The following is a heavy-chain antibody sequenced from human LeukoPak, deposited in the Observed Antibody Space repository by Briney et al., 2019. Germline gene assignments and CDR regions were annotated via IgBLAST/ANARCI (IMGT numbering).Heavy chain of an antibody. CDR3: ARGRGYDYIWGSYTKYYFDY. J-gene: IGHJ4*02. Sequence: ASVKVSCKAPGYTFTSYDINWVRQATGQGLEWMGWMNPNSGNTGYAQKFQGRVTMTRNTSISTAYMELSSLRSEDTAVYYCARGRGYDYIWGSYTKYYFDYWGQGTLVTVSS. CDR2: MNPNSGNT. D-gene: IGHD3-16*01. V-gene: IGHV1-8*01. CDR1: GYTFTSYD.